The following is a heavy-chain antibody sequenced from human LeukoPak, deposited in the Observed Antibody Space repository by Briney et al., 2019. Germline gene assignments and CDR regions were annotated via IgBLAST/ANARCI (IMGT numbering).Heavy chain of an antibody. D-gene: IGHD6-19*01. CDR2: INHSGST. J-gene: IGHJ4*02. CDR1: GGSFSGYY. CDR3: ASNSGYSSGWYRGRRFDY. V-gene: IGHV4-34*01. Sequence: PSETLSLTCAVYGGSFSGYYWSWIRQPPGKGLEWIGGINHSGSTNYNPSLKSRVTISVDTSKNQFSLKLSSVTAADTAVYYCASNSGYSSGWYRGRRFDYWGQGTLVTVSS.